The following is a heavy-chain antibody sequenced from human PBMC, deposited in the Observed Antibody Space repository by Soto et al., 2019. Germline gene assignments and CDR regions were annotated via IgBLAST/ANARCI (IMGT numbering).Heavy chain of an antibody. CDR2: INHSGST. D-gene: IGHD4-17*01. CDR3: AGATVTTPIDAFYI. CDR1: GGSFSGYY. V-gene: IGHV4-34*01. J-gene: IGHJ3*02. Sequence: QGELQQWGAGLLKPSETLSLTCAVYGGSFSGYYWSWIRQPPGKGLEWIGEINHSGSTNYNPSLKSRVTISVDTSKNQFSLKLSSVTAADTAVYYCAGATVTTPIDAFYIWGQGTMVTVSS.